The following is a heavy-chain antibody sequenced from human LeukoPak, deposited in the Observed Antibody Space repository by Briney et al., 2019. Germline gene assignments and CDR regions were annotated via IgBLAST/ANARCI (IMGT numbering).Heavy chain of an antibody. CDR1: GFTFSSYA. D-gene: IGHD3-16*02. J-gene: IGHJ4*02. V-gene: IGHV3-23*01. CDR3: AKSAPGADFYDYVWGSYRPNIFDY. Sequence: GGSLRLSCAASGFTFSSYAMSWVRQAPGKGLEWVSAISGSGGSTYYADSVKGRFTISRDNSKNTLYLQMNSLRAEDTAVYYCAKSAPGADFYDYVWGSYRPNIFDYWGQGTLVTVSS. CDR2: ISGSGGST.